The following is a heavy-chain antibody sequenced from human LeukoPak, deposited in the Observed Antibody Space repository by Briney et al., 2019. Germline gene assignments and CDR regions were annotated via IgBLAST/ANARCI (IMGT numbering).Heavy chain of an antibody. CDR1: GGTFSSYA. CDR2: INPNSGGT. D-gene: IGHD6-13*01. Sequence: GASVKVSCKASGGTFSSYAISWVRQAPGQGLEWMGRINPNSGGTNNVQKFQGRVSLTRDTSINTAYMELRRLRSDDTAVYYCARGGATAGTKYNWFAPWGQGTLVTVSS. V-gene: IGHV1-2*06. J-gene: IGHJ5*02. CDR3: ARGGATAGTKYNWFAP.